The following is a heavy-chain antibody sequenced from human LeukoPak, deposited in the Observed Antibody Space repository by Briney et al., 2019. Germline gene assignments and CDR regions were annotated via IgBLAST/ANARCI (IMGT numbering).Heavy chain of an antibody. CDR2: ISGSGGST. J-gene: IGHJ4*02. CDR3: AKDSEQWLVGV. CDR1: GFTFSNHA. V-gene: IGHV3-23*01. Sequence: GGSLRLSCVASGFTFSNHAMTWVRQAPGKGLEWVSAISGSGGSTYYADSVKGRFTISRDNSKNTLYLQMNSLRAEDTAVYYCAKDSEQWLVGVWGQGTLVTVSS. D-gene: IGHD6-19*01.